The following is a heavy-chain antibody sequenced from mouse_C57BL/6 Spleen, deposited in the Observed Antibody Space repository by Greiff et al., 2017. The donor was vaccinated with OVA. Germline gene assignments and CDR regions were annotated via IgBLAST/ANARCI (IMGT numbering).Heavy chain of an antibody. J-gene: IGHJ2*01. V-gene: IGHV1-18*01. CDR1: GYTFTDYN. CDR3: ARRPYYINFYYFDY. CDR2: INPNNGGT. D-gene: IGHD2-5*01. Sequence: EVQLQQSGPELVKPGASVKIPCKASGYTFTDYNMDWVKQSHGKSLEWIGDINPNNGGTIYNQKFKGKATLTVDKSSSTAYMELRSLTSEDTAVYYCARRPYYINFYYFDYWGQGTTLTVSS.